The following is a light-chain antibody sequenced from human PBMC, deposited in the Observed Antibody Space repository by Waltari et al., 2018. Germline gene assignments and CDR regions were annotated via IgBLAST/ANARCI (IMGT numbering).Light chain of an antibody. CDR2: DTY. J-gene: IGLJ2*01. Sequence: QSVLAQPPSASGTPGQRVTISCSGIKSLLQATTVTWYPQVPGTAPKLLIYDTYQRPSGVPDRFSGSKSGSSASLAISGLQSEDEADYFCSTWDDSLNGVVFGGGTRLTVL. CDR3: STWDDSLNGVV. V-gene: IGLV1-44*01. CDR1: KSLLQATT.